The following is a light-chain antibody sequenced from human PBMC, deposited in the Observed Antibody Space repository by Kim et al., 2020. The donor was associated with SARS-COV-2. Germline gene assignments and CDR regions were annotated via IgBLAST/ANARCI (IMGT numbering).Light chain of an antibody. CDR3: QAWDSSTVV. V-gene: IGLV3-1*01. CDR1: KLGDKY. CDR2: QDS. J-gene: IGLJ2*01. Sequence: SVSPGQTASLTCSGDKLGDKYACWYQQKPGQSPVLVIYQDSKRPSGIPERFSGSNSGNTATLTISGTQAMDEADYYCQAWDSSTVVFGGGTKLTV.